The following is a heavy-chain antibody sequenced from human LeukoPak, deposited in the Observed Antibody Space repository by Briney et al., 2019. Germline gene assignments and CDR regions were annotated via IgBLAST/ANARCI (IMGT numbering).Heavy chain of an antibody. V-gene: IGHV1-46*01. CDR1: GGTFSSYA. D-gene: IGHD3-22*01. CDR2: INPSGGST. J-gene: IGHJ3*02. Sequence: ASVKVSCKASGGTFSSYAISWVRQAPGQGLEWMGIINPSGGSTSYAQKFQGRVTMTRDMSTSTVYMELSSLRSEDTAVYYCARDITMIVVVITPSAFDTWGQGTMVTVSS. CDR3: ARDITMIVVVITPSAFDT.